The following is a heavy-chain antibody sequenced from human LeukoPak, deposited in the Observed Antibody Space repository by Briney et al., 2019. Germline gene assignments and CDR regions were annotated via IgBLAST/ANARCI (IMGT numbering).Heavy chain of an antibody. Sequence: SETLSLTCTVSGGSISSSSYYWGWIRQPPGKGLEWIGSIYYSGSTYYNPSLKSRVTISVDTSKNQFSLKLSSVTAADTAVYYCARQRVWSMYSSGAYFDYWGQGTPVTVSS. D-gene: IGHD6-19*01. CDR2: IYYSGST. CDR3: ARQRVWSMYSSGAYFDY. J-gene: IGHJ4*02. V-gene: IGHV4-39*01. CDR1: GGSISSSSYY.